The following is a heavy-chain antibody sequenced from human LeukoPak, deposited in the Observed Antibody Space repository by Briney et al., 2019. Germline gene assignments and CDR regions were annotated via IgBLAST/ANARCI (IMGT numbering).Heavy chain of an antibody. CDR2: VYYSGT. J-gene: IGHJ4*02. D-gene: IGHD3-10*01. V-gene: IGHV4-59*08. CDR1: GGSISSYY. CDR3: VRHGESGRHHAYFDS. Sequence: MASETLSLTCTVSGGSISSYYWTWIRQPPGKGLEWIGYVYYSGTNYNPSLKSRVTISVDTSKNQFSLKLSSVNAGDTAIYYCVRHGESGRHHAYFDSWGQGTLVTVSS.